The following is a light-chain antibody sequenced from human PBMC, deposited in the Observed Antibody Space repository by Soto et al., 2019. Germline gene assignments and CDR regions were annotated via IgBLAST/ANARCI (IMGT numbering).Light chain of an antibody. Sequence: ETVLTQSPGTLSLSPGERATLSCRASQPVFIRYLAWYQQKPGQAPRLLIYDASNRATGIPARFSGSGSGTDFTLTISSLEPEDFAVYYCQQRSNWPPTFGQGTRLEIK. CDR3: QQRSNWPPT. CDR1: QPVFIRY. J-gene: IGKJ5*01. CDR2: DAS. V-gene: IGKV3-11*01.